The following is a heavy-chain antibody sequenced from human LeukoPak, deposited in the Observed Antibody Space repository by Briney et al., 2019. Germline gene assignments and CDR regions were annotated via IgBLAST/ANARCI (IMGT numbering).Heavy chain of an antibody. Sequence: GGSLRLSCAASGFTFSSYSMNWVRQAPGKGLEWVLSISSSSSYIYYADSVKGRFTISRDNAKNSLYLQMNSLRAEDTAVYYCARGGLADLYVFDIWGQGTMVTVSS. J-gene: IGHJ3*02. V-gene: IGHV3-21*01. CDR1: GFTFSSYS. CDR2: ISSSSSYI. CDR3: ARGGLADLYVFDI. D-gene: IGHD1-26*01.